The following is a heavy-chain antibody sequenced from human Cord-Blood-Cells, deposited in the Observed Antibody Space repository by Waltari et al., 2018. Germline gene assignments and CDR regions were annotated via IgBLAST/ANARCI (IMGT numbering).Heavy chain of an antibody. CDR3: ARDVSNYEGMDV. V-gene: IGHV3-53*01. D-gene: IGHD4-4*01. Sequence: EVQLVESGGGLIQPGGSLRLSCAASGFTVSSNYMSWVRQAPGKGLEWVSVIYSGGSTYYADSVNGRFTISRDNSKNTRYLQMNSLRAEDTAVYYCARDVSNYEGMDVWGQGTTVTVSS. CDR1: GFTVSSNY. J-gene: IGHJ6*02. CDR2: IYSGGST.